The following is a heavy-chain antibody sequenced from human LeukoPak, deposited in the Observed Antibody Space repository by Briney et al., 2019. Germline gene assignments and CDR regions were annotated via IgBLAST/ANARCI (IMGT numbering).Heavy chain of an antibody. CDR1: GFTFSSYW. CDR2: INSDGGST. CDR3: ARDYDTTGRAFDI. Sequence: GGSLRLSCTASGFTFSSYWMHWVRQAPGKGLVWVSRINSDGGSTSYADSVKGRFTISRDNAKNSLSLQMNSLRDEDTAVYYCARDYDTTGRAFDIWGQGTMVTVSS. J-gene: IGHJ3*02. V-gene: IGHV3-74*01. D-gene: IGHD3-22*01.